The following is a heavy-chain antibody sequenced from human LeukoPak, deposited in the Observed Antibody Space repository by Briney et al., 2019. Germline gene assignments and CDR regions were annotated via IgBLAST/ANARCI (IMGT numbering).Heavy chain of an antibody. D-gene: IGHD6-13*01. CDR3: AKDRVRYSSSWYRPLDY. Sequence: GRSLRLXCAASGFTCSSYGMHWVRRAPGKGLESVAVIWYDGSNKYYADSVKGRFTISRDNSKNTLYLQMNSLRAEDTAVYYCAKDRVRYSSSWYRPLDYWGQGTLVTVSS. CDR1: GFTCSSYG. V-gene: IGHV3-33*06. J-gene: IGHJ4*02. CDR2: IWYDGSNK.